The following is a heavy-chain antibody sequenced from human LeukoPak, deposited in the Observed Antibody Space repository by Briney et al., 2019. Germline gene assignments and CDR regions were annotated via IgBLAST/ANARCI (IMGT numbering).Heavy chain of an antibody. CDR1: GFTFSDYY. J-gene: IGHJ4*02. CDR2: INQGGSEK. V-gene: IGHV3-7*01. CDR3: ARVRYIRGSFYFEDF. D-gene: IGHD1-26*01. Sequence: PGGSLRLSCATSGFTFSDYYMTWVRQAPEKGLEWVANINQGGSEKKYVDSVKGRFTISRDNTMNSLYLQMNSLRAEDTAVYYCARVRYIRGSFYFEDFWGQGAVVTVSS.